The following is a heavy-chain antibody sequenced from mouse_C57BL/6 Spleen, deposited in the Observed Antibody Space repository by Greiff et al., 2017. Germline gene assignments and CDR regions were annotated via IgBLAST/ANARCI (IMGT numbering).Heavy chain of an antibody. V-gene: IGHV5-17*01. J-gene: IGHJ2*01. Sequence: EVKLVESGGGLVKPGGSLKLSCAASGFTFSDYGMHWVRQAPEQGLEWVAYISSGSSTIYYADTVKGRFTISRDNAKHTLFLQMTSLTSEDTDMYYCARNGDHGRGDYFDYWGQGTTLTVSS. CDR1: GFTFSDYG. CDR3: ARNGDHGRGDYFDY. CDR2: ISSGSSTI. D-gene: IGHD2-13*01.